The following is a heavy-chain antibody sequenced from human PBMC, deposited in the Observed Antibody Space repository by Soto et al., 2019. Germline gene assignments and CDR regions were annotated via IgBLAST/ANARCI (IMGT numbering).Heavy chain of an antibody. CDR2: IIPIFDTT. D-gene: IGHD4-4*01. V-gene: IGHV1-69*01. CDR1: GGTSSSYA. CDR3: DSGGTTVNRRFDF. Sequence: QVQVVQSGAEVKKPGSSVRVSCKASGGTSSSYAITWMRQAPGQGLEWMGVIIPIFDTTDYAQKFQGRVTFTADESTSTVYMELSSLTSEDTAVYYCDSGGTTVNRRFDFWGQGTLVTVSS. J-gene: IGHJ4*02.